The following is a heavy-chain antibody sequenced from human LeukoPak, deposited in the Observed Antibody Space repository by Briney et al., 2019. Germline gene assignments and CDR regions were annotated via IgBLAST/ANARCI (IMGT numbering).Heavy chain of an antibody. J-gene: IGHJ4*02. Sequence: GGSLRLFCAASGFTFSSYAMSWVRQAPGKGLEWVSAISGSGGSTYYADSVKGRFTISRDNSKNTLYLQMNSLRAEDTAVYYCAKDPWVVVITTDYWGQGTLVTVSS. D-gene: IGHD3-22*01. CDR2: ISGSGGST. CDR1: GFTFSSYA. CDR3: AKDPWVVVITTDY. V-gene: IGHV3-23*01.